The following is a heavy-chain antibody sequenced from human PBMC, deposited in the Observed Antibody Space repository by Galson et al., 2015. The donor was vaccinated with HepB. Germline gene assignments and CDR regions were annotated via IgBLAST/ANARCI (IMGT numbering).Heavy chain of an antibody. Sequence: ETLSLTCAVYGGSFSGYYWSWIRQPPGKGLEWIGEINHSGNTNYNPSLKSRVTISVDTSKNQFSLKLSSVTAADTAVYYCARGSPSRNYDFWSGYYRRYYYGMDVWGQGTTVTVSS. V-gene: IGHV4-34*01. CDR1: GGSFSGYY. D-gene: IGHD3-3*01. J-gene: IGHJ6*02. CDR3: ARGSPSRNYDFWSGYYRRYYYGMDV. CDR2: INHSGNT.